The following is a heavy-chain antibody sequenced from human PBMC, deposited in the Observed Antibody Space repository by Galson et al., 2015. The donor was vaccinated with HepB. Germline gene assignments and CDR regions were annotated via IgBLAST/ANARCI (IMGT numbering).Heavy chain of an antibody. V-gene: IGHV3-33*01. CDR1: GFTFSSYG. CDR2: IWYDGSNK. Sequence: SLRLSCAASGFTFSSYGMHWVRQAPGKGLEWVAVIWYDGSNKYYADSVKGRFTISRDNSKNTLYLQMNSLRAEDTAVYYCARGGLGSYWYFDLWGRGTLVTVSS. CDR3: ARGGLGSYWYFDL. D-gene: IGHD2-15*01. J-gene: IGHJ2*01.